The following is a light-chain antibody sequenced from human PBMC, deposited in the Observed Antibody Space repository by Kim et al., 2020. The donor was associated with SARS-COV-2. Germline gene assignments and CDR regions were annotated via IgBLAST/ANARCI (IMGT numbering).Light chain of an antibody. CDR1: QNIRNS. J-gene: IGKJ5*01. Sequence: DIQMTQSPSSLSASVGDRVTITCRASQNIRNSLAWFQQKPEKAPKSLIYGASTLQSGVPSRFSGGGSGTDFTLTISSLQPEDFAIYFCCHDSGYPITFGQGTRLEI. CDR2: GAS. V-gene: IGKV1-16*01. CDR3: CHDSGYPIT.